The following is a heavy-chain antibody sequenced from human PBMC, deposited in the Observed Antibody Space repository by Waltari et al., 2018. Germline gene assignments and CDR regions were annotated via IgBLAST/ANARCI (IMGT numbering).Heavy chain of an antibody. D-gene: IGHD2-15*01. V-gene: IGHV1-2*02. CDR2: INPNSGGT. CDR3: ARDPLDIVVVVAAKYYYYYYMDV. CDR1: GYTFTGYY. J-gene: IGHJ6*03. Sequence: QVQLVQSGAEVKKPGASVKVSCKASGYTFTGYYMHWVRQAPGQGLEWMGWINPNSGGTNYAQKFQGRVTMTRDTSISTAYMELSRLRSDDTAVYYCARDPLDIVVVVAAKYYYYYYMDVWGKGTTVTVSS.